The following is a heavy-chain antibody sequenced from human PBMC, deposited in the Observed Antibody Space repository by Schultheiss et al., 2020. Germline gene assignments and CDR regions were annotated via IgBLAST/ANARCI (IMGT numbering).Heavy chain of an antibody. CDR3: ARVGSSSWEGWFDP. V-gene: IGHV3-30*03. CDR2: ILYDGSNQ. CDR1: GGSISSSS. J-gene: IGHJ5*02. D-gene: IGHD6-13*01. Sequence: LSLTCTVSGGSISSSSYYWGWIRQPPGKGLEWVAVILYDGSNQYYADPVKGRFTISRDDSKNTLYLQMNSLRAEDTAVYYCARVGSSSWEGWFDPWGQGNLGTVSS.